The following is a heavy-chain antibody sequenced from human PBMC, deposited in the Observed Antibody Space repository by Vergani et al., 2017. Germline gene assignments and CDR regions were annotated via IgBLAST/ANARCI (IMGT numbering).Heavy chain of an antibody. CDR2: INPSGGST. CDR3: ASRAGTTLGGDY. Sequence: QVQLVQSGAEVKKPGASVKVSCKASGYTFTSYYMHWVRQAPGQGLEWMGIINPSGGSTSYAQKFQGRVTMTRDTSTSTVYMELSSLRSEDTAVYYCASRAGTTLGGDYWGQGTLVTVSP. CDR1: GYTFTSYY. V-gene: IGHV1-46*03. D-gene: IGHD1-1*01. J-gene: IGHJ4*02.